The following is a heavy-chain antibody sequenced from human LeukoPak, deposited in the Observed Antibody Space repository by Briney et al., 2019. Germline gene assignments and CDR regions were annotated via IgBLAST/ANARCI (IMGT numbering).Heavy chain of an antibody. V-gene: IGHV4-31*01. J-gene: IGHJ6*02. CDR2: IYYSGST. D-gene: IGHD3-3*01. CDR1: GGSISSGGYY. Sequence: PSQTLSLTCTVSGGSISSGGYYWSWIRQHPGKGLECIGYIYYSGSTYYNPSLKSPVTISVDTSKNQFSLKLSSVTDADTAVYYCARNPGGGYDFWSGSINYYYGMDVWGQGTTVTVSS. CDR3: ARNPGGGYDFWSGSINYYYGMDV.